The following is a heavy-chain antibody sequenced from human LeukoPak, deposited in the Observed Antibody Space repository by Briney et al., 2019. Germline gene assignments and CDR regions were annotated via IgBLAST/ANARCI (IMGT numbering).Heavy chain of an antibody. CDR2: ISSNGGST. V-gene: IGHV3-64*01. D-gene: IGHD3-16*01. Sequence: GGSLRLSCTASGFIFSSYSMHWVRQAPGKGLEFVSAISSNGGSTYYANSVKGRFTISRDTSKNTLYLQMGSLRTEDMAVYYCARVGDFSVAAFDIWGQGTMATVSS. CDR1: GFIFSSYS. CDR3: ARVGDFSVAAFDI. J-gene: IGHJ3*02.